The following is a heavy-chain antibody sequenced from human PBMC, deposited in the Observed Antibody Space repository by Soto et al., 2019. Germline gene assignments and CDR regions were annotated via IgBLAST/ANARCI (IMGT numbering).Heavy chain of an antibody. D-gene: IGHD3-22*01. Sequence: QVQLVESGGGVVQPGRSLRLSCAASGFTFSSYAMHWVRQAPGKGLEWVAVISYDGSNKYYADSVKGRFTISRDNSKNTLYLQMNSLRAEDTAVYYCAKPSLGDSSGYYYVGIDYWGQGTLVTVSS. J-gene: IGHJ4*02. CDR1: GFTFSSYA. CDR2: ISYDGSNK. V-gene: IGHV3-30*04. CDR3: AKPSLGDSSGYYYVGIDY.